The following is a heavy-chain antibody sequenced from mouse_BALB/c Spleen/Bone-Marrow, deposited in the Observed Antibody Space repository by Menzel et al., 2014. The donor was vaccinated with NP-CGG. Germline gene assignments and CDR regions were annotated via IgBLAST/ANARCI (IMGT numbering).Heavy chain of an antibody. D-gene: IGHD2-4*01. CDR1: GYTFTSYW. Sequence: QVQLQQSGAELAKPGASVKMSCKASGYTFTSYWMHWVKQRPGQGLEWIGYIYPSTGYTEHNQKFKDKAIMTADESSSTAFMQLSSLTSEDSAVYYCARDDYAYWGQGTLVTVSA. CDR3: ARDDYAY. CDR2: IYPSTGYT. V-gene: IGHV1-7*01. J-gene: IGHJ3*01.